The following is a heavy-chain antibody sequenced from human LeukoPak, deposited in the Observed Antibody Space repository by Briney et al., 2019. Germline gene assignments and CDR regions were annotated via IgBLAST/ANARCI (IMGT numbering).Heavy chain of an antibody. V-gene: IGHV4-34*01. J-gene: IGHJ1*01. CDR3: ARGSGYCSGGSCYSVRYFQH. Sequence: PSETLSLTCAVYGGSFSGYYWSWVRQPPGMGLEWIGEIIHSGSTNYNPSLKSRVTISVDTSKNQFSLKLSSVTAADTAVYYCARGSGYCSGGSCYSVRYFQHWGQGTLVTVSS. CDR2: IIHSGST. CDR1: GGSFSGYY. D-gene: IGHD2-15*01.